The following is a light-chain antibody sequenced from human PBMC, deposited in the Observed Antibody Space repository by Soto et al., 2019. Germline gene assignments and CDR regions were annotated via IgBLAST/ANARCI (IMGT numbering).Light chain of an antibody. J-gene: IGLJ2*01. CDR2: DDS. V-gene: IGLV3-21*02. CDR3: QVWDSSSDH. CDR1: NIGSKS. Sequence: VLTQPPSVSVAPGQTARITCGGDNIGSKSVHWYQQKPGQAPVLVVYDDSDRPSGIPARFSGSNSGNTATLTISRVEAGDEADYYCQVWDSSSDHFGGGTKVTVL.